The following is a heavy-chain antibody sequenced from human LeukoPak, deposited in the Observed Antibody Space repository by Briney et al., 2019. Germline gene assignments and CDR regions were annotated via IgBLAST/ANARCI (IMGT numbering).Heavy chain of an antibody. V-gene: IGHV3-66*01. CDR3: ARAWESYTTVVTPGDY. D-gene: IGHD4-23*01. CDR1: GFTFSNYE. Sequence: SGGSLRLSCAASGFTFSNYEMNWVRQAPGKGLEWVSVIYSGGSTYYADSVKGRFTISRDNSKNTLYLQMNSLRAEDTAVYYCARAWESYTTVVTPGDYWGQGTLVTVSS. J-gene: IGHJ4*02. CDR2: IYSGGST.